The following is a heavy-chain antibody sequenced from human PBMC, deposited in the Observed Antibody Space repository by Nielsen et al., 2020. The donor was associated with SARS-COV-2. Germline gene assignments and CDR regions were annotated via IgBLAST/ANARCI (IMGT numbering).Heavy chain of an antibody. Sequence: GGSLRLSCVGSEFTFSDYWMSWVRQAPGKGLEWVANIRQDGADIYYMDSVKGRFTISRDNAQNSLFLQMNSLRAEDTAVYYCARSVYYYDSSGYVGLRGMDVWGQGTTVTVSS. CDR1: EFTFSDYW. CDR3: ARSVYYYDSSGYVGLRGMDV. J-gene: IGHJ6*02. V-gene: IGHV3-7*03. CDR2: IRQDGADI. D-gene: IGHD3-22*01.